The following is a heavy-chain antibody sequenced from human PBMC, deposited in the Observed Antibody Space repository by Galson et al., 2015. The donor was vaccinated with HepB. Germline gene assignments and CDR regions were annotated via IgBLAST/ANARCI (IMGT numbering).Heavy chain of an antibody. J-gene: IGHJ3*02. Sequence: SVKVSCKASGYTFTSYGISWVRQAPGQGLEWMGWISAYNGNTNYAQKLQGRVTMTTDTSTSTAYMELRSLRSDDTAVYYCARSNSGSYRDAFDIWGQGTMVTVSS. V-gene: IGHV1-18*04. CDR1: GYTFTSYG. D-gene: IGHD1-26*01. CDR2: ISAYNGNT. CDR3: ARSNSGSYRDAFDI.